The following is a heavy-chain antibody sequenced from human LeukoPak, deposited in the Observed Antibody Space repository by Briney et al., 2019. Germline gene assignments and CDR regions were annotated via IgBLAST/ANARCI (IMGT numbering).Heavy chain of an antibody. CDR1: GGSFSGYY. CDR2: INHSGST. CDR3: ARGIGDFWSDYYKTLDY. D-gene: IGHD3-3*01. Sequence: SETLSLTCAVYGGSFSGYYWSWIRQPPGKGLEWIGEINHSGSTNYNPSLKSRVTISVDTSKNQFSLKLSSVTAADTAVYYCARGIGDFWSDYYKTLDYWGQGTLVTVSS. V-gene: IGHV4-34*01. J-gene: IGHJ4*02.